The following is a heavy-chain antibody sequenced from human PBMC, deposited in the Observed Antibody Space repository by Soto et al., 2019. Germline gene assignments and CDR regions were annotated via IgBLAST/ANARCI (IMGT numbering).Heavy chain of an antibody. V-gene: IGHV1-18*01. CDR1: GYTFTTYG. J-gene: IGHJ4*02. CDR2: ISAYNGNT. D-gene: IGHD3-3*01. Sequence: QVQLVQSGAEEKKPGASVKVPCKASGYTFTTYGISWVRQAPGQGLEWMGWISAYNGNTNYAQKLQDRVTMTTDTSTSTAYMELRSLRSDDTAVYYCARVIFGVDYFDYWGQGTLVTVSS. CDR3: ARVIFGVDYFDY.